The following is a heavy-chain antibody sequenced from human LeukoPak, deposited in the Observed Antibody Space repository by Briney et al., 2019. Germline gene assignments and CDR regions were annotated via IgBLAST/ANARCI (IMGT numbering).Heavy chain of an antibody. J-gene: IGHJ4*02. CDR3: ARGGWTMIVWDYFDY. Sequence: SETLSLTCAVYGGSFSGYYWSWIRQPPGKGLEWIGEINHSGSTNYNPSLKSRVTISVDTSKNQFSLKLSSVTAADTAVYYCARGGWTMIVWDYFDYWGQGTLVTVSS. CDR1: GGSFSGYY. V-gene: IGHV4-34*01. D-gene: IGHD3-22*01. CDR2: INHSGST.